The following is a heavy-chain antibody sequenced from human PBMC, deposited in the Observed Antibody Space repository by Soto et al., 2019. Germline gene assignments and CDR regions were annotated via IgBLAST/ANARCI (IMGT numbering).Heavy chain of an antibody. J-gene: IGHJ5*02. D-gene: IGHD3-3*01. Sequence: GGSLRLSCAASGFTFSSYSMNWVRQAPGKGLEWVSYISSSSSTIYYADSVKGRFTISRDNAKNSLYLQMNSLRDEDTAVYYCVRDFWSGYTNWFDPWGQGTLVTVSS. V-gene: IGHV3-48*02. CDR2: ISSSSSTI. CDR3: VRDFWSGYTNWFDP. CDR1: GFTFSSYS.